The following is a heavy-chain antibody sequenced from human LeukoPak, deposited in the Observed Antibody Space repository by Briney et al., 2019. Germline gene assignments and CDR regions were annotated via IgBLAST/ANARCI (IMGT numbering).Heavy chain of an antibody. CDR1: GFTFSNFD. V-gene: IGHV3-48*03. Sequence: GGSLRLSCAASGFTFSNFDMNWVRQTPGKGLEWVSFISNTGGTKYYADSVRGRFTISRDNAENSLHLQLNSLRVEDTAVYYCTRGRLSSWSFDYWGQGTLVTLSS. J-gene: IGHJ4*02. CDR3: TRGRLSSWSFDY. D-gene: IGHD6-13*01. CDR2: ISNTGGTK.